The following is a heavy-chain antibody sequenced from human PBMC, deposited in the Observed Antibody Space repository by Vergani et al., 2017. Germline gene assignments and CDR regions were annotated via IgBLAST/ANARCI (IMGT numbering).Heavy chain of an antibody. Sequence: EVQLVESGGGLVQPGGSLKLSCAASGFTFSGSAMHWVRKASGKGLEWVVRIRSNANSYATAYAASVKGRFTISRDDSKNTAYQQMQSLKTEDTAVYYCTLLTGTTPYPYYYGMGVWGQGTTVTVSS. CDR1: GFTFSGSA. CDR2: IRSNANSYAT. V-gene: IGHV3-73*01. D-gene: IGHD1-7*01. J-gene: IGHJ6*02. CDR3: TLLTGTTPYPYYYGMGV.